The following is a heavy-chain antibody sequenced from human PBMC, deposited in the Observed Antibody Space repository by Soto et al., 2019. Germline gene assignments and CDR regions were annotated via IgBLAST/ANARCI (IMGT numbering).Heavy chain of an antibody. CDR3: AREWYDSSGYSNWFDP. Sequence: QVQLVQSGAEVKKPGASVKVSCKASGYTFTGYYMHWVRQAPGQGLEWMGWINPNSGGTNYAQKFQGRVTMTRDTPISTAYMELSRLRSDDTAVYYCAREWYDSSGYSNWFDPWGQGTLVTVSS. V-gene: IGHV1-2*02. D-gene: IGHD3-22*01. J-gene: IGHJ5*02. CDR1: GYTFTGYY. CDR2: INPNSGGT.